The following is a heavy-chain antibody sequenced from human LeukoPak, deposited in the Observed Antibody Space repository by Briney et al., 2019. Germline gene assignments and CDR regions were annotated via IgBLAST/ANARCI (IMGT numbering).Heavy chain of an antibody. D-gene: IGHD6-13*01. CDR1: GFTVSSNY. V-gene: IGHV3-53*01. CDR3: ARVGNYYYDMDV. J-gene: IGHJ6*03. CDR2: IYSGGST. Sequence: GGSLRLSCAASGFTVSSNYMSWVRQAPGKGLEWVSVIYSGGSTYYADSVKGRFTISRDNSKNTLYLQMNSLRAEDTAVYYCARVGNYYYDMDVWGKGTTVTVSS.